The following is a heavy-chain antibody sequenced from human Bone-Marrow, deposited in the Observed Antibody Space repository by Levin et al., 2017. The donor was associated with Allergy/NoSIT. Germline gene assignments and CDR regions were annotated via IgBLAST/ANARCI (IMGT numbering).Heavy chain of an antibody. V-gene: IGHV1-18*04. CDR2: ISGYNAKT. CDR1: GDTFTSYG. J-gene: IGHJ4*02. D-gene: IGHD3-16*02. Sequence: AGESLKISCKETGDTFTSYGFTWVRQVPGQGLEWIGWISGYNAKTKIAQKFQDRVTMNTDRSTRTSYMELRSLRSDDTAVYFCATRMTFGGVIVFGGLDYWGQGTLLTVSS. CDR3: ATRMTFGGVIVFGGLDY.